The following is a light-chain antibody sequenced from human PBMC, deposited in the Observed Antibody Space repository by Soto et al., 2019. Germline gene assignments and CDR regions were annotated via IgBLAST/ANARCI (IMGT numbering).Light chain of an antibody. V-gene: IGKV1-17*01. J-gene: IGKJ1*01. Sequence: DIQMTQSPSSLSASVGDRVTITCRASQGIRNGLGWYQQKPGKAPKRLIYAASSLQGGVPSRFSGSGSGTEFTLTLSSLQPEDFATYYCLQHNSYPWTFGQGTKVEIK. CDR2: AAS. CDR3: LQHNSYPWT. CDR1: QGIRNG.